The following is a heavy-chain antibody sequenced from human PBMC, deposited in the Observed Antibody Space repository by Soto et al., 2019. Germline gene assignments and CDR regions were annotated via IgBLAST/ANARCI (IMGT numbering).Heavy chain of an antibody. CDR3: ARGYCSSTSCQYYLDF. CDR2: INGDNGDT. J-gene: IGHJ4*02. Sequence: GASVKVSCKASGYTFTGYAIHWVRQAPGQRLEWMGWINGDNGDTKYAQKFQGRVTITRDTSATTAYMELTSLGSEDTALYRCARGYCSSTSCQYYLDFWGQGTPVTVS. V-gene: IGHV1-3*01. CDR1: GYTFTGYA. D-gene: IGHD2-2*01.